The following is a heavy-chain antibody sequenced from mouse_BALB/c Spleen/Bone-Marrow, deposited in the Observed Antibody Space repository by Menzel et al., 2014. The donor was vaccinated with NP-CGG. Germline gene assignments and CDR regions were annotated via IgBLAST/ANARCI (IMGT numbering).Heavy chain of an antibody. V-gene: IGHV1-12*01. D-gene: IGHD1-1*02. CDR3: ARGWLITY. J-gene: IGHJ3*01. CDR2: FYPGNGDI. CDR1: GYTFTSYS. Sequence: QVQLQQSGAELVKPGASVKMSCKASGYTFTSYSMHWVKQTPGQGLEWIGTFYPGNGDISYNQKFNGKATLTADTFPSTAYMQLSSLTSEDSAVYYCARGWLITYWGQGTLVTVSA.